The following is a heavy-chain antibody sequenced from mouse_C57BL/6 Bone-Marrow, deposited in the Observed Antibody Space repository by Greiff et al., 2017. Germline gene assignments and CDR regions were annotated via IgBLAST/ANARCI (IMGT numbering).Heavy chain of an antibody. CDR1: GYAFSSSW. J-gene: IGHJ2*01. V-gene: IGHV1-82*01. Sequence: QVQLQQSGPELVKPGASVKISCKASGYAFSSSWMNWVKQRPGKGLEWIGRIYPGDGDTNYNGKFKGKATLTADKSSSTAYMQLSSLTSEDSAVYFCARHEVSQLHFDYWGQGTTLTVSS. CDR3: ARHEVSQLHFDY. CDR2: IYPGDGDT. D-gene: IGHD2-1*01.